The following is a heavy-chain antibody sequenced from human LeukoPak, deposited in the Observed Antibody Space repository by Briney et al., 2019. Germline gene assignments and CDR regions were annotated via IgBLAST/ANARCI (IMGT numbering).Heavy chain of an antibody. V-gene: IGHV1-58*02. CDR1: GFTFTSSA. J-gene: IGHJ4*02. CDR2: IVVGSGNT. D-gene: IGHD3-10*01. Sequence: TSVKVSCKASGFTFTSSAMQWVRQARGQRLGWTGWIVVGSGNTNYAQKFQERVTITRDMSTSTAYMELSSLRSEDTAVYYCAATPPYYYGSGSFDYWGQGTLVTVSS. CDR3: AATPPYYYGSGSFDY.